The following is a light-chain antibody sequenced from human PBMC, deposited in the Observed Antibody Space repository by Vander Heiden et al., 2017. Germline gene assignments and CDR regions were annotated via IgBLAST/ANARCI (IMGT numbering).Light chain of an antibody. CDR1: NIGSKS. CDR3: QVWDSSSDHPYV. V-gene: IGLV3-21*02. CDR2: DDS. J-gene: IGLJ1*01. Sequence: SYVLTQPPSVSVAPGQTARITCGGNNIGSKSVHWYQQKPGQAPVLFVYDDSDRPSGIPERFSGSNSGNTATLTISRVEAGDEADYYCQVWDSSSDHPYVFGTGTKVTVL.